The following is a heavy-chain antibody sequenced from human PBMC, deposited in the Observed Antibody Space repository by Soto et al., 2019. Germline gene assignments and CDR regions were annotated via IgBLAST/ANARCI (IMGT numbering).Heavy chain of an antibody. CDR3: ARTWGNYEEDYFDY. D-gene: IGHD4-4*01. CDR2: IYYSGST. J-gene: IGHJ4*02. CDR1: GGSISSSSYY. V-gene: IGHV4-39*01. Sequence: PSETLSLTCTVSGGSISSSSYYWGWIRQPPGKGLEWIGSIYYSGSTYYNPSLKSRVTISVDTSKNQFSLKLSSVTAADTAVYYCARTWGNYEEDYFDYWGQGTLVTVSS.